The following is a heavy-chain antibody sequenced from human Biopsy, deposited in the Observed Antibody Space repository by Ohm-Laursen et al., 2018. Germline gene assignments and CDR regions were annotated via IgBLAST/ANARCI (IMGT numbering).Heavy chain of an antibody. CDR3: ARVFCTSTTCYGLLDN. V-gene: IGHV1-18*01. CDR2: ISPYNDKT. D-gene: IGHD2/OR15-2a*01. CDR1: GYTFTSYD. J-gene: IGHJ4*02. Sequence: ASVKVSCKASGYTFTSYDISWVRQAPGQGLEWMGWISPYNDKTSYPPKLQDRVTMTADTSTNTAHMELRSLRSDDTAVYYCARVFCTSTTCYGLLDNWGQGPVVTVSS.